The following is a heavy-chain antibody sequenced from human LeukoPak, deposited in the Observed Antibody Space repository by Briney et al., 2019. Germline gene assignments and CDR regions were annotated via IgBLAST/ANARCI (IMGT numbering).Heavy chain of an antibody. V-gene: IGHV4-4*02. CDR3: ARPRNDSGLGNYYNPFDY. J-gene: IGHJ4*02. CDR1: GGSISSSNW. CDR2: IYHSGST. Sequence: PSGTLSLTCAVSGGSISSSNWWSWIRQPPGKGLEWIGEIYHSGSTNYNPSLKSRVTISVDKSKTQFSLKLSSVTAADTAVYYCARPRNDSGLGNYYNPFDYWGQGTLVTVSS. D-gene: IGHD3-10*01.